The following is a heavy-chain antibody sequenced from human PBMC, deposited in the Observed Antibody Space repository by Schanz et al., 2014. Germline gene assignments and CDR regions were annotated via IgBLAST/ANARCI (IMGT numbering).Heavy chain of an antibody. D-gene: IGHD3-9*01. CDR2: ISAYNGNT. V-gene: IGHV1-3*01. CDR3: ARDAADLYDILTEEDY. Sequence: QVHLVQSGAEAKRPGASVKVSCKASEYSFTSYSMHWVRQAPEQRLEWMGWISAYNGNTKYPQKLQCRVTMTTDTSTSTAYMELRSLRSDDTDVYDCARDAADLYDILTEEDYWGQGTLVTVSS. CDR1: EYSFTSYS. J-gene: IGHJ4*02.